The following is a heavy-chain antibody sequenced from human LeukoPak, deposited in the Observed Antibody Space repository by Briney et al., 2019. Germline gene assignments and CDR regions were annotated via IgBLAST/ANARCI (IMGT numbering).Heavy chain of an antibody. D-gene: IGHD3-10*01. CDR1: GYTFTGYY. J-gene: IGHJ4*02. V-gene: IGHV1-2*02. CDR2: INPNSGGT. Sequence: ASVRVSCKASGYTFTGYYMHWVRQAPGQGLEWMGWINPNSGGTNYAQKFQGRVTMTRDTSISTAYMELSRPRSDDTAVYYCARTMVRGVLNFDYWGQGTLVTVSS. CDR3: ARTMVRGVLNFDY.